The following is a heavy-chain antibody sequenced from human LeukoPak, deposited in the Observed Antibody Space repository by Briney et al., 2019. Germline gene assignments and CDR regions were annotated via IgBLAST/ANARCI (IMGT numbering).Heavy chain of an antibody. Sequence: ASVKVCCKASGPTFTDYYLHWVQQAPGNGLEWMGRVDPEDGETIYAQKFQGRVTMTAATSTDTAYMELSSLKFEDTAMDFCATDLRGTTATFDIWGQGTMVTVSS. V-gene: IGHV1-69-2*01. J-gene: IGHJ3*02. CDR1: GPTFTDYY. CDR3: ATDLRGTTATFDI. CDR2: VDPEDGET. D-gene: IGHD4-11*01.